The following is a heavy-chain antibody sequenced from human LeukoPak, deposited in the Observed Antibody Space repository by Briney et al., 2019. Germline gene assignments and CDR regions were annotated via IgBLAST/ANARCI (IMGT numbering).Heavy chain of an antibody. Sequence: GGSLRLSCAASGFTFSSYAMHWVRQAPGKGLEWVAVISYDGSNKYYADSVKGRFTISRDNSKNTLYLQMNSLRAEDTAVYYCARAGNSNYVSGWFDPWGQGTLVTVSS. D-gene: IGHD4-11*01. CDR3: ARAGNSNYVSGWFDP. CDR1: GFTFSSYA. J-gene: IGHJ5*02. V-gene: IGHV3-30*04. CDR2: ISYDGSNK.